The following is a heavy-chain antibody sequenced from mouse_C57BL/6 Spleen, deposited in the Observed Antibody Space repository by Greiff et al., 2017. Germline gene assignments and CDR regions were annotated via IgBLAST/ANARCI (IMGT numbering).Heavy chain of an antibody. CDR1: GYTFTSYW. Sequence: QVQLQQPGAELVKPGASVKISCKASGYTFTSYWITWVKQRPGQGLEWIGDIYPGSGSTNYNEKFKSKATLTVDTSSSTAYMQLSSLTSEDSAVYYCTYYGSSYDYFDYWGQGTTLTVSS. J-gene: IGHJ2*01. CDR2: IYPGSGST. V-gene: IGHV1-55*01. D-gene: IGHD1-1*01. CDR3: TYYGSSYDYFDY.